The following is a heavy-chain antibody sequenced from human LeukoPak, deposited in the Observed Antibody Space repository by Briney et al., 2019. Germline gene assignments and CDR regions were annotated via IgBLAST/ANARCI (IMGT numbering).Heavy chain of an antibody. CDR3: ATPTGITIFGVVIPLDAFDI. D-gene: IGHD3-3*01. CDR1: GYTFTSYD. J-gene: IGHJ3*02. V-gene: IGHV1-8*01. Sequence: VASVKVSCKASGYTFTSYDINWVRQATGQGLEWMGWMNPNSGNTGYAQKFQGRVTMTEDTSADTAYMELSSLRSEDTAVYYCATPTGITIFGVVIPLDAFDIWGQGTMVTVSS. CDR2: MNPNSGNT.